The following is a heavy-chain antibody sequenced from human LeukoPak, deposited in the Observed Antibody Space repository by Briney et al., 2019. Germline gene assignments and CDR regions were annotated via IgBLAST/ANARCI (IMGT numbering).Heavy chain of an antibody. V-gene: IGHV3-23*01. Sequence: GGSLRLSCAASGFTFSIYAMSWVRQAPGKGLEWVSAISGSGGSTYYADSVKGRFTISRDNSKNTLYLQMNSLRAEDTAVYYCAKDEESSGGPFGYWGQGTLVTVSS. D-gene: IGHD6-19*01. CDR1: GFTFSIYA. CDR3: AKDEESSGGPFGY. J-gene: IGHJ4*02. CDR2: ISGSGGST.